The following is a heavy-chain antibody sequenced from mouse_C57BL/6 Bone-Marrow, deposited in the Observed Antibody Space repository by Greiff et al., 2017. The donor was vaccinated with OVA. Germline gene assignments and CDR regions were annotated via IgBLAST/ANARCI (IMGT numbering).Heavy chain of an antibody. J-gene: IGHJ3*01. CDR2: IRSKSSNYAT. Sequence: GGGLVQPKGSLKLSCAASGFTFNTYAMHWVRQAPGKGLEWVARIRSKSSNYATYYADSVKDRFTISRNDSQSMLYLQMNNLQTEDTAMYYCVRDHDGYDGAWFAYWGQGTLVTVSA. D-gene: IGHD2-2*01. CDR1: GFTFNTYA. V-gene: IGHV10-3*01. CDR3: VRDHDGYDGAWFAY.